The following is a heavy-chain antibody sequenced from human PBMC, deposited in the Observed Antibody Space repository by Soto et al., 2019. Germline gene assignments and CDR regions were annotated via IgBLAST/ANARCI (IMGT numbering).Heavy chain of an antibody. CDR2: IWYDGSKK. Sequence: QVQLVESGGGVVQPGKSLRLSCAASGFIFSDYGIHWVRQAPANGLEGVALIWYDGSKKYYADSVKGRFTVSRDIISSIHSLELSRVRVEDWAVYCCAMGGGVAGSQDFWG. CDR1: GFIFSDYG. CDR3: AMGGGVAGSQDF. D-gene: IGHD6-19*01. V-gene: IGHV3-33*03. J-gene: IGHJ6*01.